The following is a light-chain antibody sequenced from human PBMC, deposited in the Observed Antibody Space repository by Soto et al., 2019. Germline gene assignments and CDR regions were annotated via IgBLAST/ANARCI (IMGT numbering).Light chain of an antibody. J-gene: IGLJ2*01. CDR1: SGHSSYA. CDR3: QTWGTGIVV. V-gene: IGLV4-69*01. CDR2: LNSDGSH. Sequence: QLVLTQSPSASASLGASVKRTCTLSSGHSSYAIAWHQQQPEKGPRYLMKLNSDGSHSKGDGIPDRFSGSSSGAERYLTISSLLSEDEADYYCQTWGTGIVVFGGGTKLTVL.